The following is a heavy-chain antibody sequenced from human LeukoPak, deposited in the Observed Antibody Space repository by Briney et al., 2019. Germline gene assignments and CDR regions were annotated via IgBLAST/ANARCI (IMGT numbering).Heavy chain of an antibody. CDR1: GYSISSGYY. J-gene: IGHJ5*02. V-gene: IGHV4-38-2*02. CDR3: AREKGYCSGGSCYRFDP. Sequence: SETLSLTCTVSGYSISSGYYWGWIRQPPGKGLEWIGSMYHSGSTYCNPSLKSRVTISVDTSENQFSLKLSSVTAADTAGYYCAREKGYCSGGSCYRFDPWGQGTLVTVSS. D-gene: IGHD2-15*01. CDR2: MYHSGST.